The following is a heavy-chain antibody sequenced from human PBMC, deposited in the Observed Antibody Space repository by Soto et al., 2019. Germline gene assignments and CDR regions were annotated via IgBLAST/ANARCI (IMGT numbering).Heavy chain of an antibody. CDR1: GFTFTRYS. D-gene: IGHD3-3*01. V-gene: IGHV3-21*04. CDR3: ARLPGAFYCDNSDYDFHDY. Sequence: PGGSLRLSCAASGFTFTRYSMNWVRQAPGKGLEWVSSTSSTTNYIYYGDSMKGRFTISRDNAKNSLYLEMNSLRAEDTAVYYCARLPGAFYCDNSDYDFHDYWGQGTMVTVSS. J-gene: IGHJ4*02. CDR2: TSSTTNYI.